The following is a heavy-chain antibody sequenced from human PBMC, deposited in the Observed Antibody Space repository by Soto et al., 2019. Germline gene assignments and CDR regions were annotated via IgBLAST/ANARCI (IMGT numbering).Heavy chain of an antibody. Sequence: GGSLRLSCAASGFTFSSYAMSWVRQAPGKGLEWVSAISGSGGSTYYADSVKGRFTISRDNSKNTLYLQMNSLRAEDTAVYYCAKFIQPYCSGGSCYGFDYWGQGTLVTVSS. J-gene: IGHJ4*02. CDR3: AKFIQPYCSGGSCYGFDY. CDR1: GFTFSSYA. CDR2: ISGSGGST. D-gene: IGHD2-15*01. V-gene: IGHV3-23*01.